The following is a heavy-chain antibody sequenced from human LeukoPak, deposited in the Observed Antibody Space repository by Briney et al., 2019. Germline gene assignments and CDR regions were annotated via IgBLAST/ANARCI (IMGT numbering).Heavy chain of an antibody. CDR3: ARDGVYSRNFDAFDI. D-gene: IGHD6-13*01. J-gene: IGHJ3*02. CDR2: NNPKSGAR. V-gene: IGHV1-2*02. Sequence: ASVKVSCKTSGYTFSDYSMHWVRQAPGQGPEWMGCNNPKSGARDYAQRFQGRFTMTRDTSINTAYMELNSLRSDDTAVYYCARDGVYSRNFDAFDIWGQGTMVTVSS. CDR1: GYTFSDYS.